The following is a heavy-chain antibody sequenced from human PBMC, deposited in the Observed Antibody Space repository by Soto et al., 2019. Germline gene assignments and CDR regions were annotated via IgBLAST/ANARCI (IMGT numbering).Heavy chain of an antibody. CDR1: GGSISSYY. D-gene: IGHD6-6*01. V-gene: IGHV4-59*01. CDR2: IYYSGST. J-gene: IGHJ4*02. Sequence: SETLSLTCTVSGGSISSYYWSWIRQPPGKGLEWIGYIYYSGSTNYNPSLKSRVTISVDTSKNQFSLKLSSVTAADTAGYYCARDPISARPFFDYWGQGTLVTVSS. CDR3: ARDPISARPFFDY.